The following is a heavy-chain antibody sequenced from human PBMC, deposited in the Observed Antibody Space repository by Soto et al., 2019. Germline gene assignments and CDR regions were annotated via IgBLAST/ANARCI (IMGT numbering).Heavy chain of an antibody. J-gene: IGHJ3*01. D-gene: IGHD3-22*01. CDR2: ISHDGNTK. Sequence: GGSLRLSCTASGFNFGSYAVHWVRQAPGKGLEWVAVISHDGNTKYYADSVEGRFTISRDNAKNSLYLQMNSLRAEDTAVYYCARDQLYYNDISGRPLNAFDVWGQGTMVTVSS. V-gene: IGHV3-30-3*01. CDR3: ARDQLYYNDISGRPLNAFDV. CDR1: GFNFGSYA.